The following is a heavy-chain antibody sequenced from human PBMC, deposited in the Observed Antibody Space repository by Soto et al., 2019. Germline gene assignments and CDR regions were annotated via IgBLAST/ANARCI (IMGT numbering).Heavy chain of an antibody. Sequence: SETLSLTCTVSGGSISSGGYYWSWIRQHPGKGLEWIGYIYYSGSTYYNPSLKSRVTISVDTSRNQFSLKLSSVTAADTAVYYCARVRQSGGSSGYYWDYYGMDVWGQGTTVTVSS. V-gene: IGHV4-31*03. CDR1: GGSISSGGYY. CDR3: ARVRQSGGSSGYYWDYYGMDV. J-gene: IGHJ6*02. CDR2: IYYSGST. D-gene: IGHD3-22*01.